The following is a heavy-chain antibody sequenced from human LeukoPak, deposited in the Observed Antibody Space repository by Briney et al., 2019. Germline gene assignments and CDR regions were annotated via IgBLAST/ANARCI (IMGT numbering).Heavy chain of an antibody. CDR2: IYHSGST. J-gene: IGHJ3*02. V-gene: IGHV4-4*02. D-gene: IGHD3-22*01. CDR3: ARGRSPHYDSSGYYYGDAFDI. Sequence: PSETLSLTCAVSGGSISSSNWWSWVRQPPGKGLEWIGEIYHSGSTNYNPSLKSRVTISVDKSKNQFSLKLSSVTAADTAVYYCARGRSPHYDSSGYYYGDAFDIWGQGTMVTVSS. CDR1: GGSISSSNW.